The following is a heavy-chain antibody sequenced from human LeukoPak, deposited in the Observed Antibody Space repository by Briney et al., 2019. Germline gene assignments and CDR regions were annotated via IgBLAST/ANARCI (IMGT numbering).Heavy chain of an antibody. D-gene: IGHD3-10*01. CDR2: ISYSGST. CDR3: ARDTSYGSGSFDY. V-gene: IGHV4-39*07. J-gene: IGHJ4*02. Sequence: SETLSLTCTASGGSISRSGYYWGWIRQPPGKGLEWIGSISYSGSTYYNPSLKSRVTISVDTSKNQFSLKLSSVTAADTAVYYCARDTSYGSGSFDYWGQGTLVTVSS. CDR1: GGSISRSGYY.